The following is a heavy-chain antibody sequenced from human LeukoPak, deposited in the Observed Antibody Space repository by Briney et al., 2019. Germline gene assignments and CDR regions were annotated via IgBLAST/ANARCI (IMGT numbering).Heavy chain of an antibody. CDR1: GGSISSYY. D-gene: IGHD1-7*01. J-gene: IGHJ4*02. Sequence: SETLSLTCTVSGGSISSYYWSWIRQPPGKGLEWIGYIYYSGSTNYNPSLKSRVTISVDTSKNQFSLKLSSVTAADTAVYYCARANLPYIPADYWGQGTLVTVSS. CDR2: IYYSGST. CDR3: ARANLPYIPADY. V-gene: IGHV4-59*01.